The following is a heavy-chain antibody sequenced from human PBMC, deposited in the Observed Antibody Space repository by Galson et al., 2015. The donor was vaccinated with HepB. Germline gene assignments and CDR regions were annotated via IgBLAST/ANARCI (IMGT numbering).Heavy chain of an antibody. D-gene: IGHD3-3*01. CDR2: INHSGST. CDR3: ARGVGSITIFGVVIYNWFDP. J-gene: IGHJ5*02. V-gene: IGHV4-34*01. Sequence: SETLSLTCAVYGGSFSGYYWSWIRQPPGKGLEWIGEINHSGSTNYNPSLKSRVTISVDTSKNQFSLKLSSVTAADTAMYYCARGVGSITIFGVVIYNWFDPWGQGTLVTVSS. CDR1: GGSFSGYY.